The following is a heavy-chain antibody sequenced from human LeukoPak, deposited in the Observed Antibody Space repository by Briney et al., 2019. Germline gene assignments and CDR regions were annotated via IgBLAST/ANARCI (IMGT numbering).Heavy chain of an antibody. CDR1: GGSITSSGYY. V-gene: IGHV4-39*01. Sequence: KPSETLSLTCSVCGGSITSSGYYWGWIRQTPGKGLEWIGSIYYSGNIFRNPSLKSRVTVSRDTSKNQLSLKLSAVTASDTAVYYCARHPVWHGGSDYYGYFFDDWGQGTLVTVSS. CDR3: ARHPVWHGGSDYYGYFFDD. J-gene: IGHJ4*02. CDR2: IYYSGNI. D-gene: IGHD3-22*01.